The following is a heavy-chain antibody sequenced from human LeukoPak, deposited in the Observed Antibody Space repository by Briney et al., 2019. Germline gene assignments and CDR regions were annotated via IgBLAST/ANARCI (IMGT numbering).Heavy chain of an antibody. CDR1: GYTFTEYY. CDR2: INPNSGDT. J-gene: IGHJ5*02. V-gene: IGHV1-2*02. CDR3: VRDIAPIGSWWFDL. D-gene: IGHD2-15*01. Sequence: GASVTVSCKASGYTFTEYYMHWLRQAPGLVFEWMGSINPNSGDTYYSPEFQGRVTLTRDTSIKTAYMEMNSLKSDDTAVYYCVRDIAPIGSWWFDLWGQGTLIIVSS.